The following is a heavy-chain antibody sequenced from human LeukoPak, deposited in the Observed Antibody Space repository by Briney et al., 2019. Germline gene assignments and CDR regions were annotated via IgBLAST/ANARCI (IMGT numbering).Heavy chain of an antibody. CDR1: GFTFSDDY. CDR3: AKNSGYSSSYYDAFDI. J-gene: IGHJ3*02. CDR2: INSSGYTK. D-gene: IGHD6-13*01. V-gene: IGHV3-11*01. Sequence: GGTLRLSRAASGFTFSDDYMTSIRGAPGKGLERGSYINSSGYTKYYADSVKGRFTISRDNAKNSLYLQMNSLRAEDTALYYCAKNSGYSSSYYDAFDIWGQGTMVTVSS.